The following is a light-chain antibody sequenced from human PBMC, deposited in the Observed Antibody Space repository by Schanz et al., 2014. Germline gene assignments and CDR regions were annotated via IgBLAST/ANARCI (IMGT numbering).Light chain of an antibody. Sequence: EIVLTQSPGTLSLSPGERATLSCRASQSVSSNLAWYQHRPGQAPRLLIYGASSRATGIPDRFSGSGSGTDFTLTIDRLEPEDFAVYYCQQYGWAPDTFGQGTKVEIK. V-gene: IGKV3-20*01. CDR1: QSVSSN. CDR3: QQYGWAPDT. CDR2: GAS. J-gene: IGKJ2*01.